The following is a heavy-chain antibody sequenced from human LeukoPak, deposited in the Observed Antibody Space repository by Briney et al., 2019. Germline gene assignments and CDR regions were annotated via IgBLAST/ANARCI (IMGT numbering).Heavy chain of an antibody. CDR1: GFSFSGHW. D-gene: IGHD6-13*01. J-gene: IGHJ4*02. CDR2: ISPTGSTT. CDR3: ARGPSSNWSGLDF. V-gene: IGHV3-74*01. Sequence: GGSLRLSYAASGFSFSGHWMHWARQLPGKGLVWVSRISPTGSTTSYADSVKGRFTVSRDNAKNTLYLQVNNLRAGDTAVYYCARGPSSNWSGLDFWGQGTLLTVSS.